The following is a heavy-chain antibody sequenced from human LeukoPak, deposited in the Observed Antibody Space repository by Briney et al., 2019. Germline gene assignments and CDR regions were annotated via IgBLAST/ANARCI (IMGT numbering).Heavy chain of an antibody. CDR2: IYSGGST. J-gene: IGHJ4*02. Sequence: GGSLRLSCAASGFTVSSNYMSWVRQAQGKGLEWVSVIYSGGSTHYADSVKGRFTISRDNSKNTLYLQMNSLRAEDTAVYYCARDRGDLGNYGDYWGQGTLVTVSS. V-gene: IGHV3-53*01. CDR1: GFTVSSNY. CDR3: ARDRGDLGNYGDY. D-gene: IGHD5-24*01.